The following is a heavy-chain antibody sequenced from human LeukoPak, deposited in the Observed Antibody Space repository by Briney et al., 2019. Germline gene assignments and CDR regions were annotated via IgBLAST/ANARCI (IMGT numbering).Heavy chain of an antibody. J-gene: IGHJ4*02. CDR1: GGTFSSYA. D-gene: IGHD5-12*01. Sequence: ASVKVSCKASGGTFSSYAISWVRQAPGQGLEWMGWISAYNGNTNYAQKLQGRVTMTTDTSTSTAYMELRSLRSDDTAVYYCARADPIVASYYFDYWGQGTLVTVSS. CDR2: ISAYNGNT. V-gene: IGHV1-18*01. CDR3: ARADPIVASYYFDY.